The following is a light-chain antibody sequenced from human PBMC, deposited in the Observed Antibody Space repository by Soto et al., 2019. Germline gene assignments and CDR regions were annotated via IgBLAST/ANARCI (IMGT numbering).Light chain of an antibody. CDR1: QGIETY. CDR3: QKYNSAPIFT. J-gene: IGKJ3*01. CDR2: AAS. V-gene: IGKV1-39*01. Sequence: DIQMTQSPSSLSASVGDRVSITCRTSQGIETYLNWYQQKSGKAPKLLIYAASSLQSGVPSRFSGSGSGTDFTLTISSLQPEDFATYYCQKYNSAPIFTFGPGTKVDIK.